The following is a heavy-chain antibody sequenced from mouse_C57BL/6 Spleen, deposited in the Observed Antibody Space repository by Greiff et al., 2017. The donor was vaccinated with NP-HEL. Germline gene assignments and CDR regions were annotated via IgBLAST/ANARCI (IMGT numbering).Heavy chain of an antibody. CDR1: GYTFTSYW. D-gene: IGHD3-2*02. CDR3: ARRQLRGDYFDY. J-gene: IGHJ2*01. V-gene: IGHV1-55*01. Sequence: QVQLQQSGAELVKPGASVKMSCKASGYTFTSYWITWVKQRPGQGLEWIGDIYPGSGSTNYNEKFKSKATLTVDTSSSTAYMQLSSLTSEDSAVYYCARRQLRGDYFDYWGQGTTLTVSS. CDR2: IYPGSGST.